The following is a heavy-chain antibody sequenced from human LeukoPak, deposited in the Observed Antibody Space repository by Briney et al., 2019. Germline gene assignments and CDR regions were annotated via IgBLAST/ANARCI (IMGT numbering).Heavy chain of an antibody. V-gene: IGHV1-18*01. Sequence: ASVKISCKASGYTFSSYCISWVRQATGQRLEWMGWISAYNGNTNYAQQLQGRVTMTTDTSTSTAYKELRSLRSDDTAAYYCARKPPTEYSSSSRAFDIWGQGTMVTVSS. CDR1: GYTFSSYC. CDR3: ARKPPTEYSSSSRAFDI. J-gene: IGHJ3*02. D-gene: IGHD6-6*01. CDR2: ISAYNGNT.